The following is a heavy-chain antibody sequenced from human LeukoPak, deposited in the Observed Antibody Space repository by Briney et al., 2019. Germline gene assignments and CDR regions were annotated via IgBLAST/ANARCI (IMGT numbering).Heavy chain of an antibody. CDR3: AKHRENYGDSCLDDY. CDR2: ISYDGSNK. Sequence: GGSLRLSCVASGFTFNTYGMHWVRQAPGKGLEWVAVISYDGSNKYYTDSVKGRFSISRDNSKNSLFLQMNSLRAEDTAVYYCAKHRENYGDSCLDDYWGQGTLVTVSS. J-gene: IGHJ4*02. D-gene: IGHD4-17*01. V-gene: IGHV3-30*12. CDR1: GFTFNTYG.